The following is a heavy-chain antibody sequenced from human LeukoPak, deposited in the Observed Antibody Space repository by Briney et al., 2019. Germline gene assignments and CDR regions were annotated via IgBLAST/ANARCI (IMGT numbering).Heavy chain of an antibody. D-gene: IGHD3-3*01. CDR2: VSGSGGST. CDR1: GFSFSDYA. J-gene: IGHJ4*02. Sequence: GGSLRLSCAASGFSFSDYAMSWVRQAPGKGLEWVSAVSGSGGSTYYADSVRGRFTVSRDNSRNTLYLHLNSLGAEDTAVYYCAKDRYSQNYDFWSGYIPEDYWGQGTLVTVSS. V-gene: IGHV3-23*01. CDR3: AKDRYSQNYDFWSGYIPEDY.